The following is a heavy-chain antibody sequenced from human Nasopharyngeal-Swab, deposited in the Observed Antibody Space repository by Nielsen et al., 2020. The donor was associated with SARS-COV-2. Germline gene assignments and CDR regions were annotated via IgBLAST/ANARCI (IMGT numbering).Heavy chain of an antibody. Sequence: SVKVSCKASGGTFSSYAISWVRPAPGQGLEWMGGIIPIFGTANYAQKFQGRVTITADESTSTAYMELSSLRSEDTAVYYCARHVSAIHYYYYGMDVWGKGTTVTVSS. D-gene: IGHD5/OR15-5a*01. CDR2: IIPIFGTA. CDR1: GGTFSSYA. V-gene: IGHV1-69*13. J-gene: IGHJ6*04. CDR3: ARHVSAIHYYYYGMDV.